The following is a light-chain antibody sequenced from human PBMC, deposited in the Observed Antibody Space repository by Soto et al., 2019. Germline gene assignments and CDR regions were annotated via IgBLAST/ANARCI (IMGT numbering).Light chain of an antibody. Sequence: AIQMTQFPASLSASVGDRVTITCRASQGIRDELAWYQQKPGKAPNLLIYGASRLESGVPSRFSGSGSGTDFSLTIYSLRPEDSANYFCLQDYNYPRTFGQGTKLQIK. J-gene: IGKJ2*01. V-gene: IGKV1-6*01. CDR2: GAS. CDR1: QGIRDE. CDR3: LQDYNYPRT.